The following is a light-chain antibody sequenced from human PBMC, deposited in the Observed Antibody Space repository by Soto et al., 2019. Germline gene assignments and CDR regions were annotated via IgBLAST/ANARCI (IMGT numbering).Light chain of an antibody. CDR1: SSDIGSSYNY. J-gene: IGLJ2*01. CDR3: SSYTSSSVLEV. Sequence: QSALTQPASVSGSPGQSITISCTGTSSDIGSSYNYVSWYQHHPGKAPKVMIYGVSDRPSGVSNRFSGSKSGNTAFLTISGLQADDAADYYCSSYTSSSVLEVFGGGTKVTVL. CDR2: GVS. V-gene: IGLV2-14*01.